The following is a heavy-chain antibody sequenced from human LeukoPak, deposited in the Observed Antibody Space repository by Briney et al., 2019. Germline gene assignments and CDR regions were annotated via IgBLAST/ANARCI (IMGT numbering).Heavy chain of an antibody. CDR1: GGSISSSNW. D-gene: IGHD6-19*01. J-gene: IGHJ4*02. CDR3: ARDGSSGWSGTFDY. CDR2: IYHSGST. Sequence: PSGTLSLACAVSGGSISSSNWWSWVRQPPGKGLEWIGEIYHSGSTNYNPSLKSRVTISVDKSKNQFSLKLSSVTAADTAVYYCARDGSSGWSGTFDYWGQGTLVTVSS. V-gene: IGHV4-4*02.